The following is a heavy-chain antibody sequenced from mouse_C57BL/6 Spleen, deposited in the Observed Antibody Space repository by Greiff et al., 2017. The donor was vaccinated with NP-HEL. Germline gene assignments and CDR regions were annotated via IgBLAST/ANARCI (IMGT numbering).Heavy chain of an antibody. V-gene: IGHV1-59*01. Sequence: VQLQQPGAELVRPGTSVKLSCKASGYTFTSYWMHWVKQRPGQGLEWIGVIDPSDSYTNYNQKFKGKATLTVDTSSSTAYMQLSSLTSEDSAVYYCARFRDGSSPLYAMDYWGQGTSVTVSS. CDR1: GYTFTSYW. CDR3: ARFRDGSSPLYAMDY. J-gene: IGHJ4*01. D-gene: IGHD1-1*01. CDR2: IDPSDSYT.